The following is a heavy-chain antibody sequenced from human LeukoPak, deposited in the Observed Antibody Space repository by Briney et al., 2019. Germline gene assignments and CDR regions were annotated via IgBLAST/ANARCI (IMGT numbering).Heavy chain of an antibody. V-gene: IGHV1-46*01. D-gene: IGHD3-22*01. CDR1: GYTFTSYY. CDR2: INPSGGST. CDR3: ASIRNRYSSGLN. J-gene: IGHJ4*02. Sequence: ASVKVSCKASGYTFTSYYMHWVRQAPGQGLEWMGIINPSGGSTSYAQKFQGRVTMTRDMSTSTVYMELSSLRSEDTAVYYCASIRNRYSSGLNWGQGTLVTVSS.